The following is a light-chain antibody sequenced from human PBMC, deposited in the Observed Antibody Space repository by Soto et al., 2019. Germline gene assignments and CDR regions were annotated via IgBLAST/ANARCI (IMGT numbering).Light chain of an antibody. CDR1: SSNIGAGYG. Sequence: QSVLAQPPSVSGAPGQRVTISCTGSSSNIGAGYGVHWYQQLPGTAPKLLIYGNSNRPSGFPDRFSGSKSGTSASLAITGLQAEDEADYHCQSYDSSLSGWVFGGGTKLTVL. V-gene: IGLV1-40*01. CDR3: QSYDSSLSGWV. J-gene: IGLJ3*02. CDR2: GNS.